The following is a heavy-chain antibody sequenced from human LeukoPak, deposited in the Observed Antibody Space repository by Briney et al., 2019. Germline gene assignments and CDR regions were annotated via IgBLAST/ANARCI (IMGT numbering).Heavy chain of an antibody. CDR3: TTGLVAVAGTGDY. D-gene: IGHD6-19*01. CDR1: GFTFSSYS. Sequence: GGSLRLSCAASGFTFSSYSMSWVRQAPGKGLEWVGRIKSKTDGGTTDYAAPVKGRFTIPRDDSKNTLYLQMNSLKTEDTAVYYCTTGLVAVAGTGDYWGQGTLVTVSS. CDR2: IKSKTDGGTT. V-gene: IGHV3-15*01. J-gene: IGHJ4*02.